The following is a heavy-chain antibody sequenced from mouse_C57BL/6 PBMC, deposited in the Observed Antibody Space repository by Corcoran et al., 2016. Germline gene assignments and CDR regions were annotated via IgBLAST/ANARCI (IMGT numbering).Heavy chain of an antibody. J-gene: IGHJ2*01. V-gene: IGHV3-6*01. CDR3: ARGEANYYGSSGYFDY. CDR1: GYSITSGYY. D-gene: IGHD1-1*01. CDR2: ISYDGSN. Sequence: DVQLQESGPGLVKPSQSLSLTCAVTGYSITSGYYWNWIRQFPGNKLEWMGYISYDGSNNYNPSLKNRISITRDTSKNQFFLKLNSVTTEDTATYYCARGEANYYGSSGYFDYWGQGTTLTVSS.